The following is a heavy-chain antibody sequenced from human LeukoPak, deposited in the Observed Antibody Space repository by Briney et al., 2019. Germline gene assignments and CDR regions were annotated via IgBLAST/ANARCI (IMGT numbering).Heavy chain of an antibody. Sequence: GGSLRLSCAASGFAFSSYEMIWVRQAPGKGLEWVSYISSSGSTINYADSVKGRFTISRDNAKNSLSLQMNSLRAEDTAVYYCARDGSRSYYFDSWGQGTLVTVSS. CDR3: ARDGSRSYYFDS. J-gene: IGHJ4*02. CDR1: GFAFSSYE. V-gene: IGHV3-48*03. CDR2: ISSSGSTI. D-gene: IGHD3-10*01.